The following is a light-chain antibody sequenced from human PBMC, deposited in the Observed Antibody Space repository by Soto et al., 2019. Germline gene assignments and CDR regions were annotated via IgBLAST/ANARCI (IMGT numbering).Light chain of an antibody. Sequence: QSALTQPRSVSGSPGQSVTISCTGTSSDVGAYNYVSWYQQHPGKAPKLIISDNHKRPSGIPDRFSGSKSGTSATLGITGLQAGDEGDYYCATWDSRLRALLFGGGTKLTVL. CDR1: SSDVGAYNY. CDR3: ATWDSRLRALL. CDR2: DNH. J-gene: IGLJ2*01. V-gene: IGLV2-11*01.